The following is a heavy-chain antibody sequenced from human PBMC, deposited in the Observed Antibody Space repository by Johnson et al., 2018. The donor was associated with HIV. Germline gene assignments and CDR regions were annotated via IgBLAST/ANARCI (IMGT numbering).Heavy chain of an antibody. J-gene: IGHJ3*02. CDR2: IYSDGST. D-gene: IGHD3-16*01. Sequence: VQLVESGGGLVQPGGSLRLSCAASGFPVRGTYMSWVRQAPGKGLELVSVIYSDGSTAYADSVKGRFTISRDNSKSTVYLQMNSLRAEDTAVYYCTTYATMITMYVEIKGGAFDIWGQGTMVTVSS. CDR1: GFPVRGTY. V-gene: IGHV3-66*02. CDR3: TTYATMITMYVEIKGGAFDI.